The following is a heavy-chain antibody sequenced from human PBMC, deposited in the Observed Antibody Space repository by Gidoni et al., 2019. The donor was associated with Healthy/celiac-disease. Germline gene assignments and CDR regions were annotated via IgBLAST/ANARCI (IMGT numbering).Heavy chain of an antibody. CDR3: ARHIIDDGVWFDP. CDR2: IYYSGST. CDR1: GGSIRSSSYD. J-gene: IGHJ5*02. V-gene: IGHV4-39*01. D-gene: IGHD3-16*01. Sequence: QLQLQESGPGLVTPSETLSLTCTVSGGSIRSSSYDWGWIRQPPGKGLEWLGSIYYSGSTYYNPSLKSRVTISVDTSKNQFSLKLSSVTAADTAVYYCARHIIDDGVWFDPWGQGTLVTVSS.